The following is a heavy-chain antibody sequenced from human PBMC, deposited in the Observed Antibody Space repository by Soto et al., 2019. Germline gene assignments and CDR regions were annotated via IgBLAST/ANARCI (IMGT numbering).Heavy chain of an antibody. Sequence: PWETLSLTCTVSVGSISSYYWSWIRQPPGKGLEWIGYIYYSGSTNYNPSLKSRVTISVDTSKNQFSLKLSSVTAADTAVYYCARGVIGDFWSGPNPKFDYWGQGTLVTVS. CDR1: VGSISSYY. J-gene: IGHJ4*02. CDR2: IYYSGST. V-gene: IGHV4-59*01. D-gene: IGHD3-3*01. CDR3: ARGVIGDFWSGPNPKFDY.